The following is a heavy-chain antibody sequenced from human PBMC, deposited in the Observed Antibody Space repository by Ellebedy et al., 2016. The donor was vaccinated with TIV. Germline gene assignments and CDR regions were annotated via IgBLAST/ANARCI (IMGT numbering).Heavy chain of an antibody. J-gene: IGHJ4*02. V-gene: IGHV5-51*01. CDR3: ARHEDRWGSYLDH. CDR2: ISPGDSET. D-gene: IGHD3-16*01. Sequence: GESLKISXQGSGYIFTRYWIGWVRQMPGKGLEWMGIISPGDSETRYSPSFQGQVTISADKSISTAYLQWSSLKASDTAIYYCARHEDRWGSYLDHWGQGTLVTVSS. CDR1: GYIFTRYW.